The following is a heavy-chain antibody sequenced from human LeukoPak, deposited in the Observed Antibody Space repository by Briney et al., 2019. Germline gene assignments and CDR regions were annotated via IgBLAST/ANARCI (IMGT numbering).Heavy chain of an antibody. Sequence: GGSLRLSCAASGFTFSSYWMSWVRQAPGKGLEWVANIKQDGSEKYYVDSVKGRFTISRDNAKNSLYLQMNSLRAEDTAVYYCAGASGADRFDYWGQGTLVTVSS. D-gene: IGHD1-14*01. CDR2: IKQDGSEK. CDR1: GFTFSSYW. J-gene: IGHJ4*02. CDR3: AGASGADRFDY. V-gene: IGHV3-7*01.